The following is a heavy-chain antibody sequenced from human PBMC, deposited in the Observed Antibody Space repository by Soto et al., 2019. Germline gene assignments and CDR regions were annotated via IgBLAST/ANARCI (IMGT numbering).Heavy chain of an antibody. D-gene: IGHD3-16*01. CDR1: GGSIITGGYY. Sequence: QVQLQESGPGLVKPSQTLSLTCTVSGGSIITGGYYWSWIRQHPGKGLGWIGYIYYSGSTYYNPSLKSRVTISVDKSKTQFSLEMSSVTAADTAVYYCARVGPKASWGQGTVVTVSS. V-gene: IGHV4-31*03. CDR3: ARVGPKAS. CDR2: IYYSGST. J-gene: IGHJ5*02.